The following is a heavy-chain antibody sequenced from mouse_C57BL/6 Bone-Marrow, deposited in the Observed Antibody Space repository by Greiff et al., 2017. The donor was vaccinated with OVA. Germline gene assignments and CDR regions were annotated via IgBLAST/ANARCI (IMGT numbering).Heavy chain of an antibody. CDR1: GYTFTSYW. Sequence: QVQLKQPGAELVRPGTSVTLSCKASGYTFTSYWMHWVKQRPGQGLEWIGVIDPSDSYTNYNQKFKGKATLTVDTYSSTAYMQLSSRTSEDSAVYYCARDYYGSIYGFAYWGQGTLVTVSA. CDR3: ARDYYGSIYGFAY. CDR2: IDPSDSYT. V-gene: IGHV1-59*01. J-gene: IGHJ3*01. D-gene: IGHD1-1*01.